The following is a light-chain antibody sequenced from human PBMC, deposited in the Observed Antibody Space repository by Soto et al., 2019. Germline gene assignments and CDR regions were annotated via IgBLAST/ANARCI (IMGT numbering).Light chain of an antibody. CDR3: QQSYSTPRT. V-gene: IGKV1-39*01. CDR2: SAS. Sequence: DLPMTQSPSSLSASVGDRVTITCRASQSIRTYLNWYQQKPGKAPKLLIYSASNLESGVPSRFSGSGSETDFTLTISGLQPEDFAGYYCQQSYSTPRTFGQGTKVEIK. J-gene: IGKJ1*01. CDR1: QSIRTY.